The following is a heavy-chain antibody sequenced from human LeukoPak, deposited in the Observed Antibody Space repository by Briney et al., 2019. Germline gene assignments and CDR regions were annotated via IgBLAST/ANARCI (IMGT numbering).Heavy chain of an antibody. Sequence: GGSLRLSCAASGFTFSSYWMSWVRQAPGKGLEWVANIKQDGSEKYYVDSVKGRFTISRDNAKNSLYLQMNSLRAEDTAVYYCARMSCSGGSCYSIYNYYYYYMDVWGKGTTVTISS. CDR1: GFTFSSYW. CDR3: ARMSCSGGSCYSIYNYYYYYMDV. D-gene: IGHD2-15*01. CDR2: IKQDGSEK. J-gene: IGHJ6*03. V-gene: IGHV3-7*03.